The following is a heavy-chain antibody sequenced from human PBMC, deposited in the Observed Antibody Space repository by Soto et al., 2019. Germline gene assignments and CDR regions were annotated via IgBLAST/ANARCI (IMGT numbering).Heavy chain of an antibody. J-gene: IGHJ6*04. D-gene: IGHD3-10*01. CDR1: GYTFTSYA. CDR3: ARESSRITMVRGEERKMDV. CDR2: INAGNGNT. Sequence: GASVKVSCKASGYTFTSYAMHWVRQAPGQRLEWMGWINAGNGNTKYSQKFQGRVTITRDTSASTAYMELSSLRSEDTAVYYCARESSRITMVRGEERKMDVWGKGTTVTVSS. V-gene: IGHV1-3*01.